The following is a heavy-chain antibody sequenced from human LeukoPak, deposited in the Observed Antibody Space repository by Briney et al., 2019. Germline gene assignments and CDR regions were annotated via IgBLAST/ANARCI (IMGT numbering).Heavy chain of an antibody. CDR1: GFSISGDA. CDR2: ISFDGKNK. Sequence: PGTSLRLSCTASGFSISGDAMHWVRQAPGKGLQWVADISFDGKNKYYADSVKGRFTISRDNSKNTLYLQMNSLRTDDTALFYCARETHDVLDLWGPGTLVTVSS. CDR3: ARETHDVLDL. V-gene: IGHV3-30*04. D-gene: IGHD3-16*01. J-gene: IGHJ3*01.